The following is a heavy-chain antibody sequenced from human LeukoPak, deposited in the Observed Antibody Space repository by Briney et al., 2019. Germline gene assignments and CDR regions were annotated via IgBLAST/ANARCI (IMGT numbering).Heavy chain of an antibody. V-gene: IGHV1-2*02. J-gene: IGHJ4*02. D-gene: IGHD6-13*01. Sequence: GASVKVPCKASGYTFTGYYMHWVRQAPGQGLEWMGWINPNSGGTNYAQKFQGRVTMTRDTSISTAYMELSRLRSDDTAVYYCARADFRYSSSWYVDYWGQGTLVTVSS. CDR3: ARADFRYSSSWYVDY. CDR1: GYTFTGYY. CDR2: INPNSGGT.